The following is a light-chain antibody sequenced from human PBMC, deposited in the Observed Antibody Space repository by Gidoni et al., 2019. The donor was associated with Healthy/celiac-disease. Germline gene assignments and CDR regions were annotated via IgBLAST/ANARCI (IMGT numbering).Light chain of an antibody. J-gene: IGKJ1*01. CDR1: QRVSSY. CDR2: DAS. V-gene: IGKV3-11*01. Sequence: EIVLTQSPATLSLSPGERATLSCRASQRVSSYLAWYQQKPGQAPRLLIYDASNRATGIPARFSGSGSGTDFTLTLSSLEPEDFAVYYCQQRSNWPWTFGQGTKVEIK. CDR3: QQRSNWPWT.